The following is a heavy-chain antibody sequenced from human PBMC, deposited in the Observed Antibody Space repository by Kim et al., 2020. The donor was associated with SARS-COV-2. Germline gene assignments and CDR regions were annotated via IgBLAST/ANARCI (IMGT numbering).Heavy chain of an antibody. CDR2: IKKDGNQK. Sequence: GGSLRLSCAASGFTFSSYWMTWVRQAPGKGLEWVSNIKKDGNQKYYVDSVKGRFTISRDNAKNSLYLQMNSLRAEDTSVYYCARDGDVYSSGKDAFDIWG. D-gene: IGHD6-19*01. V-gene: IGHV3-7*01. CDR3: ARDGDVYSSGKDAFDI. J-gene: IGHJ3*02. CDR1: GFTFSSYW.